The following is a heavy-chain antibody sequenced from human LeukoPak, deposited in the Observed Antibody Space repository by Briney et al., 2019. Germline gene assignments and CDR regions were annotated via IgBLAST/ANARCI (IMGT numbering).Heavy chain of an antibody. Sequence: GESLKISCKGSGYSFTSYWIGWVRQMPGKGLEWMGIIYPGDSDTRYSPSFQGQVTISADKSISTAYLQWSSLKASDTAMYYCARTTTYYDFWSGNNWFDPWGQGTLVTVSS. D-gene: IGHD3-3*01. CDR2: IYPGDSDT. J-gene: IGHJ5*02. V-gene: IGHV5-51*01. CDR3: ARTTTYYDFWSGNNWFDP. CDR1: GYSFTSYW.